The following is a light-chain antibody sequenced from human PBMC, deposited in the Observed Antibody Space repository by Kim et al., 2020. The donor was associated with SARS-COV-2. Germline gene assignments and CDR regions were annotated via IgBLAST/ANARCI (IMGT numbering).Light chain of an antibody. Sequence: ASVGDRVTITCRASQGISNYLAWYQQKPGEAPKLLIYVASTLQSGVPSRFSGSGSGTEFTLTISSLQPEDVASYYCQKYNSAPPTFGQGTKVDIK. V-gene: IGKV1-27*01. CDR3: QKYNSAPPT. CDR2: VAS. CDR1: QGISNY. J-gene: IGKJ1*01.